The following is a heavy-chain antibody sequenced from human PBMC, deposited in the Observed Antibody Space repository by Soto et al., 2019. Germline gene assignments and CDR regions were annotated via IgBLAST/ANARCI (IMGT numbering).Heavy chain of an antibody. D-gene: IGHD5-18*01. J-gene: IGHJ5*02. CDR1: EFTFSDYW. V-gene: IGHV3-74*01. Sequence: EVQLVESGGGLVQPGGSLRLSCATSEFTFSDYWMHWVRQAPGKGLVWVSRINSAGSTTNYADSVKGRFTVSRDNAKNSLYLQRTSMSAGDTAVYYCARGGLWAYWLGRWGQGTLVNVSS. CDR3: ARGGLWAYWLGR. CDR2: INSAGSTT.